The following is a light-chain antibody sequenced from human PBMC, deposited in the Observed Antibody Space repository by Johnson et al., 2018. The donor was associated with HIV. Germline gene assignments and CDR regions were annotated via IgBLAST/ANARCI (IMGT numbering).Light chain of an antibody. V-gene: IGLV1-51*02. CDR1: SSIIRNNY. CDR3: GTWGGSLSAGGV. J-gene: IGLJ1*01. Sequence: QSVLTQPPSVSAAPGQKVTISCSGSSSIIRNNYVSWYQQLPGAAPKLLIYENDRRPSGIPDRFSGSKSGTSATLDITGLQTGDEADYYCGTWGGSLSAGGVCGTGTRLTVL. CDR2: END.